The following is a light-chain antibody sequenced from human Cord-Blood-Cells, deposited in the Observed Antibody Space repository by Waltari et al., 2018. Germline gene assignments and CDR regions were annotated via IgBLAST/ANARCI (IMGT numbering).Light chain of an antibody. CDR2: DVS. J-gene: IGLJ1*01. CDR1: SSDVGGYNY. V-gene: IGLV2-14*03. CDR3: SSYTSSSTGV. Sequence: QSALTQPASVSGSPGQSITISCTGTSSDVGGYNYVSWSQQHPGKAPKLMIYDVSNRPSEVSNRFSGSKSGNTASLTISGLQAEDEADYYCSSYTSSSTGVFGTGTKVTVL.